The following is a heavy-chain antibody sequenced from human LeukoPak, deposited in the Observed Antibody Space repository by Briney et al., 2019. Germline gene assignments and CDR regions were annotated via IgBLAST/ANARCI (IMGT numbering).Heavy chain of an antibody. Sequence: PGGSLRLSCAASGFTFSSYAMHWVRQAPGKGLEWVAVIAYDGSNKYYADSVKSRFTISRDNSKNTLYLQMNSLRAEDTAVYYCARGRWDYYDSSGLYYFDYWGQGTLVTVSS. CDR3: ARGRWDYYDSSGLYYFDY. V-gene: IGHV3-30-3*01. CDR1: GFTFSSYA. J-gene: IGHJ4*02. CDR2: IAYDGSNK. D-gene: IGHD3-22*01.